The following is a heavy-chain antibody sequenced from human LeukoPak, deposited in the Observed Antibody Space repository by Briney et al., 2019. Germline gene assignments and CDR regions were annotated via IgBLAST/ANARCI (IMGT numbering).Heavy chain of an antibody. D-gene: IGHD3-3*01. J-gene: IGHJ4*02. V-gene: IGHV4-31*03. CDR1: GGSISSGGYY. CDR3: ARDSGERVDFWSGYPFHYFDY. Sequence: PSETLSLTCTVSGGSISSGGYYWSWIRQHPGKGLEWIGYIYYSGSTYYNPSLKSRVTISVDTSKNQFSLKLSSVTAADTAVSYCARDSGERVDFWSGYPFHYFDYWGQGTLVTVSS. CDR2: IYYSGST.